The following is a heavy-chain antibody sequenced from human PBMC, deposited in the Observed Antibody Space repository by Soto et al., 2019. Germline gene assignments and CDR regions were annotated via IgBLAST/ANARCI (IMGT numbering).Heavy chain of an antibody. CDR2: IIPIFGTA. D-gene: IGHD6-13*01. V-gene: IGHV1-69*13. Sequence: ASVKVSCKASGGTFSSYAISWVRQAPGQGLEWMGGIIPIFGTANYAQKFQGRVTITADESTSTAYMELSSLRSEDTAVYYCASLTTPYSSSWYREYYFDYWGQGTLVTVSS. J-gene: IGHJ4*02. CDR3: ASLTTPYSSSWYREYYFDY. CDR1: GGTFSSYA.